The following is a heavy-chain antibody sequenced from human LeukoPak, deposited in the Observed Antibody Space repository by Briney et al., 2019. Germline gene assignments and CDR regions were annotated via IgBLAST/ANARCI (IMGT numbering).Heavy chain of an antibody. J-gene: IGHJ4*02. V-gene: IGHV4-61*02. D-gene: IGHD2-21*02. CDR1: GGSISSGNYY. Sequence: SETLSLTCTVSGGSISSGNYYWSWIRQPAGKGLEWIGRIYSSGSTNYNPSFKSRVTISVDTSKNQFSLKLTSVTAADTAVYYCVRHGSYCGGDCYFDYWGQGTLVTVSS. CDR2: IYSSGST. CDR3: VRHGSYCGGDCYFDY.